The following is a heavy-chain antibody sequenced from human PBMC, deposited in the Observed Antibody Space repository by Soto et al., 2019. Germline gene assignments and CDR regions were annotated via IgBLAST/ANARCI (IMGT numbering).Heavy chain of an antibody. CDR3: ARGKYSGYWGGHFDY. D-gene: IGHD5-12*01. Sequence: SETLSLTCAVYGGSFSGYYWSWIRQPPGKGLEWIGEINHSGSTNYNPSLKSRVTISVDTSKNQFSLKLSSVTAADTAVYYCARGKYSGYWGGHFDYWGQGTLVTVS. CDR2: INHSGST. CDR1: GGSFSGYY. V-gene: IGHV4-34*01. J-gene: IGHJ4*02.